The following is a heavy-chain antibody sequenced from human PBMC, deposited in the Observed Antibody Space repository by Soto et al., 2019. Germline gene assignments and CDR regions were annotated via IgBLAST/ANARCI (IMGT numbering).Heavy chain of an antibody. CDR1: GGTFSSYT. J-gene: IGHJ1*01. D-gene: IGHD6-13*01. Sequence: QVQLVQSGAEVKKPGSSVKVSCKASGGTFSSYTISWVRQAPGQGLEWMGRIIPILGIANYAQKFQGRVKITADKSTSTAYMELSSLRSEDTAVYYCASVGGSSSWAEYFQHWGQGTLVTVSS. V-gene: IGHV1-69*02. CDR3: ASVGGSSSWAEYFQH. CDR2: IIPILGIA.